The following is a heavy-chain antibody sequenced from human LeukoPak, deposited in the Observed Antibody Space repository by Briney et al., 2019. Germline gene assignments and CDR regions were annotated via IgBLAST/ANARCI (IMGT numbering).Heavy chain of an antibody. D-gene: IGHD3-10*01. J-gene: IGHJ4*02. CDR3: VKDVGGYGPLDH. CDR2: ISWNSGSI. CDR1: GFTFAGYA. Sequence: PGGSLRLSCAASGFTFAGYAMHWVRHAPGKGLEWVSGISWNSGSIDYADSVRGRFTISRDNAKNSLYLQMKSLTVEDTALYHCVKDVGGYGPLDHWGLGTLVTVSS. V-gene: IGHV3-9*01.